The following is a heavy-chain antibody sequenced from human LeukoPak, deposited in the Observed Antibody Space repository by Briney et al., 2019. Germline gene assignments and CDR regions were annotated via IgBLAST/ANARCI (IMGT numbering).Heavy chain of an antibody. J-gene: IGHJ4*02. D-gene: IGHD6-13*01. CDR1: GFTFSSYA. Sequence: PGGSLRLSCAASGFTFSSYAMSWVRQAPGKGLEWVSAISCSGGSTYYADSVKGRFTISRDNSKNTLYLQMNSLRAEDTAVYYCAKVVYEYSSSWPPSFDFWGQGTLVTVSS. CDR3: AKVVYEYSSSWPPSFDF. V-gene: IGHV3-23*01. CDR2: ISCSGGST.